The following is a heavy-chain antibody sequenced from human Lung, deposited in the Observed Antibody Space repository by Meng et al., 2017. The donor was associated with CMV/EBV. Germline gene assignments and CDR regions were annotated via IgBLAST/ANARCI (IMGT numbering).Heavy chain of an antibody. Sequence: GGSXRLXCAASGFTFSRYAMHWVRQAQGKGLEWVALMSFDGGNIQYTDSLKGRFTISRDNSKNVLYLEMNSLRLEDTAVYYCARDGDYCTDGTCYFDYWGQGTLVTVSS. CDR2: MSFDGGNI. CDR3: ARDGDYCTDGTCYFDY. V-gene: IGHV3-30-3*01. CDR1: GFTFSRYA. D-gene: IGHD2-8*01. J-gene: IGHJ4*02.